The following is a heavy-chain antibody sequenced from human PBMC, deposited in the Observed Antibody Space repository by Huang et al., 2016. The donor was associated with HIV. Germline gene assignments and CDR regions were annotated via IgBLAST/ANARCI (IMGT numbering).Heavy chain of an antibody. V-gene: IGHV4-59*01. Sequence: QVQLQESGPGLVKPSETLSLTCTVSGGSINSYYWSWIRQPPGKGLEWIGYIHYSGSTIYNPSLNRRVTIAVDTSKNQFSLKLSSVTAADTAMYYCARNYYDNVDWYFDLWGRGTLVTVSS. CDR1: GGSINSYY. CDR2: IHYSGST. CDR3: ARNYYDNVDWYFDL. J-gene: IGHJ2*01. D-gene: IGHD3-22*01.